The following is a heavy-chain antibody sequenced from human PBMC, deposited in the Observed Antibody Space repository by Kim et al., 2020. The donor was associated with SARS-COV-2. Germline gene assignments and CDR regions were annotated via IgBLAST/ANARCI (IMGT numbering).Heavy chain of an antibody. CDR1: GYTFTSYD. Sequence: ASVKVSCKASGYTFTSYDINWVRQATGQGLEWMGWMNPNSGYTGYAQKFQGRVTMTRNTSISTAYMELSSLRSEDTAVYYCARGGDCSSGSCPYSFDSWGQGTLVTVSS. D-gene: IGHD2-15*01. V-gene: IGHV1-8*02. CDR2: MNPNSGYT. CDR3: ARGGDCSSGSCPYSFDS. J-gene: IGHJ4*02.